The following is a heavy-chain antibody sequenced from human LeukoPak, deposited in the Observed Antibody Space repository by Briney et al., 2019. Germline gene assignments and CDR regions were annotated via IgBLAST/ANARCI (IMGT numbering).Heavy chain of an antibody. J-gene: IGHJ6*03. Sequence: GASVKVSCKASGGTFSSYAISWVRQAPGQGLEWMGRIIPILGIANYAQKFQGRVTIAADKSTSTPHLELSSLRSEDTAVYYCARDWNGGLAARPDYYYYMDVWGKGTPVTVS. D-gene: IGHD6-6*01. CDR3: ARDWNGGLAARPDYYYYMDV. V-gene: IGHV1-69*04. CDR1: GGTFSSYA. CDR2: IIPILGIA.